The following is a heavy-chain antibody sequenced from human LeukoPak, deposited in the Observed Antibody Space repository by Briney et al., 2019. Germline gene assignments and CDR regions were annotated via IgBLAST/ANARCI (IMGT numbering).Heavy chain of an antibody. D-gene: IGHD6-13*01. Sequence: ASVKVSCKASGGTFSSYAISWVRQAPGQRLEWMGWINAGNGNTKYSQKFQGRVTITRDTSASTAYMELSSLRSEDTAVYYCAREGSSSWYYWFDPWGQGTLVTVSS. CDR3: AREGSSSWYYWFDP. V-gene: IGHV1-3*01. CDR2: INAGNGNT. CDR1: GGTFSSYA. J-gene: IGHJ5*02.